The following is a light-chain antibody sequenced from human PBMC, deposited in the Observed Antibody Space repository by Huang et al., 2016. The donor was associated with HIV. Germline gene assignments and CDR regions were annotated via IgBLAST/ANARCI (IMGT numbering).Light chain of an antibody. V-gene: IGKV3-15*01. Sequence: EIVMTQSPATLSVSPGQRVTLYCRANRSVSTNLAWYQQRHCQATRLLIYGSSTRAPGIPARFSGSGSGTDFSLTISSLQSEDFALYYCHQYNNWLLSFGGGTRVDI. J-gene: IGKJ4*01. CDR2: GSS. CDR1: RSVSTN. CDR3: HQYNNWLLS.